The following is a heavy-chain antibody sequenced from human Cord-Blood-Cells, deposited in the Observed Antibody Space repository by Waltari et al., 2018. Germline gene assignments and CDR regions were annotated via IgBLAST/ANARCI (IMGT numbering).Heavy chain of an antibody. D-gene: IGHD3-10*01. Sequence: EVQLVVSGGGLVKPGGSLRLRCAASGLTFSSVRLNWARQDPGKGLEWVSSISSSSSYIYYADSVKGRFTITRDNAKNSLYLQMNSLRAEDTAVYYCARDQGMYYFDYWGQGTLVTVSS. V-gene: IGHV3-21*01. CDR1: GLTFSSVR. CDR2: ISSSSSYI. CDR3: ARDQGMYYFDY. J-gene: IGHJ4*02.